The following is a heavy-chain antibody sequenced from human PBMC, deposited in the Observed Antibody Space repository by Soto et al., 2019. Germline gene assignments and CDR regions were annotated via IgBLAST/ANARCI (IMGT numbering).Heavy chain of an antibody. V-gene: IGHV3-9*01. CDR3: AKGSNYDSSGLDYFDY. D-gene: IGHD3-22*01. Sequence: EVQLVESGGGLVQPGRSLRLSCAASGFTFDDYAMHWVRQGPGKGLKWVSGISWNSGSIGYADSVKGRFTISRDNAKNSLYLQMNSLRAEDTALYYCAKGSNYDSSGLDYFDYWGQGTLVTVSS. CDR2: ISWNSGSI. CDR1: GFTFDDYA. J-gene: IGHJ4*02.